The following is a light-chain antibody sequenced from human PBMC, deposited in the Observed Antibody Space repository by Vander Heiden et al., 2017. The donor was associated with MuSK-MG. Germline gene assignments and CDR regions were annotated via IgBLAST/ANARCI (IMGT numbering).Light chain of an antibody. V-gene: IGKV1-39*01. J-gene: IGKJ4*01. Sequence: DIQMTQSPPSLSASVGDRVTITCRASQSISSYLNWYQQKPGKAPKLLIYAASSLQSGVPSRGSGSGAGTEVTRTSRSLQPEEFATYYCKQSYSTPLTFGGGTKVEIK. CDR3: KQSYSTPLT. CDR2: AAS. CDR1: QSISSY.